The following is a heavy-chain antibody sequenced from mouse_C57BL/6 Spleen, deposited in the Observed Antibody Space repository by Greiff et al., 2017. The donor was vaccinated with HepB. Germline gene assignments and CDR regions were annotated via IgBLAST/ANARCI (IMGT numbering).Heavy chain of an antibody. V-gene: IGHV1-26*01. CDR2: INPNNGGT. D-gene: IGHD2-4*01. J-gene: IGHJ2*01. CDR1: GYTFTDYY. Sequence: EVQLKQSGPELVKPGASVKISCKASGYTFTDYYMNWVKQSHGKSLEWIGDINPNNGGTSYNQKFKGKATLTVDKSSSTAYMELRSLTSEDSAVYYCARRELDYYDYDEDYFDYWGQGTTLTVSS. CDR3: ARRELDYYDYDEDYFDY.